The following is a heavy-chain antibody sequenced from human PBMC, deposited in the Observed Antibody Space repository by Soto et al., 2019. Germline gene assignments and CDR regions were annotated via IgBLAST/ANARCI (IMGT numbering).Heavy chain of an antibody. V-gene: IGHV4-59*01. CDR2: IYYSGST. CDR3: ARSDGHY. CDR1: GGSISSYY. Sequence: PSETLSLTCTVSGGSISSYYWSWIRQPPGKGLEWIGYIYYSGSTNYNPPLKSRVTISVDTSKNQFSLKLSSVTAADTAVYYCARSDGHYWGQGTLVTVSS. J-gene: IGHJ4*02.